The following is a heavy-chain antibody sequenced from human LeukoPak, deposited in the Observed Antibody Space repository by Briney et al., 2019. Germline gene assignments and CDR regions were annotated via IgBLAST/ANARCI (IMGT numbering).Heavy chain of an antibody. V-gene: IGHV4-59*01. J-gene: IGHJ4*02. D-gene: IGHD5-18*01. CDR3: ARVLSHGYSGF. CDR1: GGPISSYW. CDR2: IYYTGST. Sequence: PSETLSLTCSVSGGPISSYWWSWIRQPPGKGLEWIGYIYYTGSTNYSPSLKSRATISTDTSKNQFSLKLTSVTAADTAAYYCARVLSHGYSGFWGQGTLVTVSS.